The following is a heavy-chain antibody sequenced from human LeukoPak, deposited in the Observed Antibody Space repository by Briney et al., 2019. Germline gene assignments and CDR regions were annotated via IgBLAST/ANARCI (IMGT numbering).Heavy chain of an antibody. J-gene: IGHJ2*01. CDR3: ARHVPSALRVVVVTSDWYFDL. CDR2: VFHGGST. V-gene: IGHV4-39*01. D-gene: IGHD2-21*02. CDR1: GGSIINNHYY. Sequence: SETLSLTCTASGGSIINNHYYWGWIRQPPGKGLEWIGTVFHGGSTYYNPSLESRVTIPVDTANNQFSLNLRSVTAADTALYYCARHVPSALRVVVVTSDWYFDLWGRGTLVTVSS.